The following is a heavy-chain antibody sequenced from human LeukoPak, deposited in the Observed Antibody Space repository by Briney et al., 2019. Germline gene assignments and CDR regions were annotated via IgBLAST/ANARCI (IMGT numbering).Heavy chain of an antibody. V-gene: IGHV3-23*01. CDR3: AKAYYDSSGSLRRSLDY. CDR2: ISGSGGST. D-gene: IGHD3-22*01. Sequence: GGSLRLSCAASGFTFSSHAMGWVRQAPGKGLEWVSAISGSGGSTYYADSVKGRFTISRDNSKNTLYLQMNSLRAEDTAVYYCAKAYYDSSGSLRRSLDYWGQGTLVTVSS. J-gene: IGHJ4*02. CDR1: GFTFSSHA.